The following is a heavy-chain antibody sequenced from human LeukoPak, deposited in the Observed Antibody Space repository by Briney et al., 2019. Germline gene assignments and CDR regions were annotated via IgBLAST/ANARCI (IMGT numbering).Heavy chain of an antibody. D-gene: IGHD1-1*01. Sequence: SETLSLTCTVSGGSITSDDYYWSWIRQPPGKGLGWIGYIFRTGSTYYKASLRSRVNILLDSSKNQFSLNLNSVTAADTAVYFCARVLRVERRSIDYWGQGILVTVSS. CDR1: GGSITSDDYY. V-gene: IGHV4-30-4*01. CDR3: ARVLRVERRSIDY. CDR2: IFRTGST. J-gene: IGHJ4*02.